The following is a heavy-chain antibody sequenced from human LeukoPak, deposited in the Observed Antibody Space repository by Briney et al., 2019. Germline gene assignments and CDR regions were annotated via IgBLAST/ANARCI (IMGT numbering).Heavy chain of an antibody. J-gene: IGHJ4*02. CDR1: GFRFDDYG. V-gene: IGHV3-20*04. CDR2: INRNGGST. CDR3: ARAVDNYYGSGSYAY. D-gene: IGHD3-10*01. Sequence: PGGSLRLSCAASGFRFDDYGMNWVRQVPGKGLEWISGINRNGGSTGYGDSVKGRFTISRDNAENSLYLQMNSLRAEDTALYYCARAVDNYYGSGSYAYWGQGALVTVSS.